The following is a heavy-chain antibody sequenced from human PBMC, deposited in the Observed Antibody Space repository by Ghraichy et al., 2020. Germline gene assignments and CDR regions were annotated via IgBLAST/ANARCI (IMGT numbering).Heavy chain of an antibody. V-gene: IGHV1-8*01. J-gene: IGHJ6*02. Sequence: ASVKVSCKASGYTFTSYDINWVRQATGQGLEWMGWMNPNSGNTGYAQKFQGRVTMTRNTSISTAYMELSSLRSEDTAVYYCARSPIVVVPAARLCYYYGMDVWGQGTTVTVSS. CDR1: GYTFTSYD. CDR3: ARSPIVVVPAARLCYYYGMDV. CDR2: MNPNSGNT. D-gene: IGHD2-2*01.